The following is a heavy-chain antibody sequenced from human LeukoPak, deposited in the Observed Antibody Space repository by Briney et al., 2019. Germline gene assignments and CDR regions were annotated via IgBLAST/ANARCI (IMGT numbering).Heavy chain of an antibody. CDR3: VRLTDAASGTYYFDY. J-gene: IGHJ4*02. Sequence: PGGSLRLSCAASGLNFDDYAMYWVRQAPGKGLEWVSGISWNSRTIDYADSVKGRFTISRDNAKRSLYLQMDSLRTEDTAFYYCVRLTDAASGTYYFDYWGQGTLVTVSS. CDR1: GLNFDDYA. V-gene: IGHV3-9*01. CDR2: ISWNSRTI. D-gene: IGHD3-10*01.